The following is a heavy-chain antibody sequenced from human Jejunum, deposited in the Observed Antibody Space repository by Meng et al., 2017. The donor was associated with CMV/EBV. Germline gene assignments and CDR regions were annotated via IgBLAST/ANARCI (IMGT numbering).Heavy chain of an antibody. CDR3: AKLGIAAAGTVDY. CDR1: GVTLSSYA. CDR2: ISGSGGST. V-gene: IGHV3-23*01. J-gene: IGHJ4*02. D-gene: IGHD6-13*01. Sequence: SGVTLSSYAMSWVRPAPGKGLEWVSAISGSGGSTYYADSVKGRFTISRDNSKNTLYLQMNSLRAEDTAVYYCAKLGIAAAGTVDYWGQGTLVTVSS.